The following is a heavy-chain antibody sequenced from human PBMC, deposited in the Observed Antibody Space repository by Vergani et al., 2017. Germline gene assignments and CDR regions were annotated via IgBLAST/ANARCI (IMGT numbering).Heavy chain of an antibody. CDR3: ARGGSYYDSSGYYERPVDY. J-gene: IGHJ4*02. CDR1: SHTFQTYG. V-gene: IGHV1-18*01. Sequence: QVQLVQSGAELKKPGASVSVSCKGSSHTFQTYGISWVRQAPGKGLEWMAWIRPYTGHTIYAQKFQGRVTITADKSTSTAYMELSSLRSEDTAVYYCARGGSYYDSSGYYERPVDYWDQGTLVTVSS. CDR2: IRPYTGHT. D-gene: IGHD3-22*01.